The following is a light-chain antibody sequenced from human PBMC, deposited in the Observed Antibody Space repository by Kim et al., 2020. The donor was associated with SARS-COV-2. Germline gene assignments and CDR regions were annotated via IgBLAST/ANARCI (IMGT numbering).Light chain of an antibody. CDR1: SIERKG. CDR2: YIN. CDR3: QVWDSSSGHWV. J-gene: IGLJ2*01. V-gene: IGLV3-21*04. Sequence: APGMTGRSTCVRNSIERKGVHCYPRKPVQAPMLVIYYINDRPSGIPGRFSGSTTGNPATLTISRIEAEDETDDYCQVWDSSSGHWVFGGGTQLTVL.